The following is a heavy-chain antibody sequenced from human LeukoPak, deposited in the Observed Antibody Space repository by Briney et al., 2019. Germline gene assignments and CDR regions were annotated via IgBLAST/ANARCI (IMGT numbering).Heavy chain of an antibody. CDR3: AREESSSFMLSWYFDL. CDR2: TYYRSKWYN. J-gene: IGHJ2*01. Sequence: ASQTLSLTCAISGDSVSSNSAAWNWIRQSPSRGLEWLGRTYYRSKWYNDYAVSVKSQITINPDTSKNQFSLQLNSVTPEDTAVYYCAREESSSFMLSWYFDLWGRGTLVTVSS. D-gene: IGHD6-13*01. CDR1: GDSVSSNSAA. V-gene: IGHV6-1*01.